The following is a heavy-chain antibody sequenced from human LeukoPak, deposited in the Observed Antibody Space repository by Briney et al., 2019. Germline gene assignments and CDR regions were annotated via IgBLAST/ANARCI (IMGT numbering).Heavy chain of an antibody. D-gene: IGHD3-16*01. CDR1: GFSFSNYA. J-gene: IGHJ4*02. CDR3: ARDGSALRAYRFGQQDY. V-gene: IGHV3-33*01. Sequence: GGSLRLSCAASGFSFSNYAMHWVRQAPGKGLEGVSLIWYDGSNKYYADSVMGRFTISRDNSKNTLYLQMNSLRAEDTAVYYCARDGSALRAYRFGQQDYWGQGTLVTVSS. CDR2: IWYDGSNK.